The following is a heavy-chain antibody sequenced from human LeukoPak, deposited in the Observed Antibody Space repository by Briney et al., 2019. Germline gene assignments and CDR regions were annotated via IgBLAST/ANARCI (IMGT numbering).Heavy chain of an antibody. J-gene: IGHJ4*02. CDR2: ITSSNNYI. CDR1: GFTFSSYS. V-gene: IGHV3-21*04. Sequence: GGSLRLSCAASGFTFSSYSMNWVRQAPGKGLEWVSSITSSNNYIYYGDSVKGRFTISRDDAKNSLYLQMNSLRAEDTALYYCARGDKIRLGSPIVHSSGWYMFDYWGQGTLVTVSS. CDR3: ARGDKIRLGSPIVHSSGWYMFDY. D-gene: IGHD6-19*01.